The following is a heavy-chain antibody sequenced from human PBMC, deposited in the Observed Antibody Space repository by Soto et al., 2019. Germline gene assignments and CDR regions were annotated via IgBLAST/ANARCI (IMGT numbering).Heavy chain of an antibody. Sequence: PXVSLRISCAACGFTFSSYAMSGVRMAPGKGLEWVSAISGSGGSTYYADSVKGRFTISRDNSKNTLYLQMNSLRAEDTAVYYCAKAKGVVVPAATFDYCGQGTLVTVSS. CDR3: AKAKGVVVPAATFDY. D-gene: IGHD2-2*01. CDR2: ISGSGGST. V-gene: IGHV3-23*01. CDR1: GFTFSSYA. J-gene: IGHJ4*02.